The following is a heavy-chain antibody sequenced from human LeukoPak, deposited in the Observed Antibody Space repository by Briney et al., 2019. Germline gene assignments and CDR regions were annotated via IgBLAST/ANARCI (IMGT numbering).Heavy chain of an antibody. V-gene: IGHV3-30-3*01. CDR3: ANHGDYNQYYFDY. D-gene: IGHD4-17*01. CDR1: GFTFSSYA. Sequence: GGSLRLSCAASGFTFSSYAMHWVRQAPGKGLEWVAVISYDGSNKYYADSVKGRFTISRDNSKNTLYLQMNSLRAEDTAVYYCANHGDYNQYYFDYWGQGTLVTVSS. J-gene: IGHJ4*02. CDR2: ISYDGSNK.